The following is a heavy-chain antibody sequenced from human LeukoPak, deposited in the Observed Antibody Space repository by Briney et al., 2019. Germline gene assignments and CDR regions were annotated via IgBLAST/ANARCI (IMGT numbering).Heavy chain of an antibody. CDR2: IYYSGST. CDR1: GGSISSGGYY. V-gene: IGHV4-31*03. D-gene: IGHD3-22*01. J-gene: IGHJ5*02. CDR3: ARDTAYYDSSGYLT. Sequence: SQTLSLTCTVSGGSISSGGYYWSWIRQHPGKGLEWIGYIYYSGSTYYNPSLKSRVTISVDTSKNQFSLKLSSVTAADTAVYYCARDTAYYDSSGYLTWGQGTLVTVPS.